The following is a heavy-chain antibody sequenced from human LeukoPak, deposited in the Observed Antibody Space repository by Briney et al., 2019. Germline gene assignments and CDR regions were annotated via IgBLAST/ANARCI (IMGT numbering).Heavy chain of an antibody. CDR2: ISSSGSTI. V-gene: IGHV3-48*03. D-gene: IGHD6-6*01. J-gene: IGHJ4*02. Sequence: GGSLRLSCAASGFTFSGYEMIWVRRAPGKGLEWVSYISSSGSTIYYADSVKGRFTISRDNAKNSLYLQMNSLRAEDTAVYYCARVRAARYFDYWGQGTLVTVSS. CDR3: ARVRAARYFDY. CDR1: GFTFSGYE.